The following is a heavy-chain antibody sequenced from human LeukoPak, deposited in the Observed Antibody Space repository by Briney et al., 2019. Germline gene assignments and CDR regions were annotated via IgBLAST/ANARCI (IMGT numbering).Heavy chain of an antibody. CDR2: ISSSGDTI. V-gene: IGHV3-11*01. Sequence: PGGSLRLSCAASGFTFSDYYMSWIRQAPGKGLEWISYISSSGDTIFYADSVRGRFTISRDNSKNTLYLQMNRLRVEDAAVYYCARAPVTSCRGAFCYPFDYWGQGTLVTVSS. J-gene: IGHJ4*02. CDR3: ARAPVTSCRGAFCYPFDY. CDR1: GFTFSDYY. D-gene: IGHD2-15*01.